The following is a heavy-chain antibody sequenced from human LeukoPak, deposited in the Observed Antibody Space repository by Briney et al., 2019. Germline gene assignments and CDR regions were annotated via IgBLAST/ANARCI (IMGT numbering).Heavy chain of an antibody. CDR2: ISGSGGST. CDR1: GFTFSNFA. V-gene: IGHV3-23*01. Sequence: GGSLRLSCAASGFTFSNFAMSWVRQAPGKGLEWVSAISGSGGSTYYADSVKGRFTISRDNSKNTLYLQMNSLRAEDTAVYYCAKTPRGEQLEFDYWGQGTLVTVSS. CDR3: AKTPRGEQLEFDY. D-gene: IGHD1-1*01. J-gene: IGHJ4*02.